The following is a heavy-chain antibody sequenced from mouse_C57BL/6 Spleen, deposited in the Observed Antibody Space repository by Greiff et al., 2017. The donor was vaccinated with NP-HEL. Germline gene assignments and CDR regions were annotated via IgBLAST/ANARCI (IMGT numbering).Heavy chain of an antibody. CDR2: IDPSDSYT. CDR1: GYTFTSYW. V-gene: IGHV1-50*01. J-gene: IGHJ1*03. Sequence: QVQLQLPGAELVKPGASVKLSCKASGYTFTSYWMQWVKQRPGQGLEWIGEIDPSDSYTNYNQKFKGKATLTVDTSSSTAYMQLSSLTSEDSAVYYCARGYYGSSRYFDVWGTGTTVTVSS. D-gene: IGHD1-1*01. CDR3: ARGYYGSSRYFDV.